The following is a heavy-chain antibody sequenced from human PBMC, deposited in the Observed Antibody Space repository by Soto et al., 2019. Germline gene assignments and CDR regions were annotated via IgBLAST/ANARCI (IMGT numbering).Heavy chain of an antibody. J-gene: IGHJ4*02. V-gene: IGHV4-59*08. D-gene: IGHD1-26*01. CDR2: IYYSGST. Sequence: NPSETLSLTCTVSGGTISSWYWSWIRQPPGKGLEWIGYIYYSGSTNCNPSLKSRVTISVDTSKNQFSLKLSSVTAADTAVCYCARRYGSAIDYWGQGTLVTVS. CDR3: ARRYGSAIDY. CDR1: GGTISSWY.